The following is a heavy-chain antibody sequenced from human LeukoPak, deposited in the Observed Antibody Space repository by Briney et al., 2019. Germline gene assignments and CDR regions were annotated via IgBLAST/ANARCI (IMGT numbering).Heavy chain of an antibody. CDR2: INHSGST. V-gene: IGHV4-34*01. CDR3: SGARYYCEPVLETSDY. D-gene: IGHD3-22*01. Sequence: SETLSLTCAVYGGSFSGYHWSWIRQPPGKGLEWIGEINHSGSTNYNPSLKSRVTISVDTSKNQFSLKLSSVTAADTAVYYCSGARYYCEPVLETSDYWGQGTLVTVSS. CDR1: GGSFSGYH. J-gene: IGHJ4*02.